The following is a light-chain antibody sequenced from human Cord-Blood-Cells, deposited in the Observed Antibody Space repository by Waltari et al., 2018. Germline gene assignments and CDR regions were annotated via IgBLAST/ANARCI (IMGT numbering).Light chain of an antibody. CDR2: AAS. CDR1: QSISSY. V-gene: IGKV1-39*01. Sequence: IQMTQSPSSLSASVGDRVTITCRASQSISSYLNWYQQQPGKTPKLLIYAASSLQSGVPSRFSGIGSGTDVTLLISSLRPADCATVYCQQSYSTPLTCVPGTKVDIK. J-gene: IGKJ3*01. CDR3: QQSYSTPLT.